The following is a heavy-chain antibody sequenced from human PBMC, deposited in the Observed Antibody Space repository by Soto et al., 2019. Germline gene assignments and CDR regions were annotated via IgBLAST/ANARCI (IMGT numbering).Heavy chain of an antibody. CDR2: ISSSGSTI. CDR1: GFTFSDYY. CDR3: ARIAYCSGEFYWKDNYCFDY. V-gene: IGHV3-11*01. D-gene: IGHD2-21*01. Sequence: QVQLVESGGGLVKPGGSLRLSCAASGFTFSDYYMSWIRQAPGKGLEWVSYISSSGSTIYYADSVRGRFTISRDNAKNSLYLQMHSLRAEDTAVYYCARIAYCSGEFYWKDNYCFDYWGQGTLVTVSS. J-gene: IGHJ4*02.